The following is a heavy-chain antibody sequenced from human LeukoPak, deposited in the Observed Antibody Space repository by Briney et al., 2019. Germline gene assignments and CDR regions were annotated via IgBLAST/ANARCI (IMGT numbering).Heavy chain of an antibody. CDR1: GFTFSNYL. D-gene: IGHD5-12*01. CDR3: ARKLSGYAPFDC. Sequence: GGSLRLSCAASGFTFSNYLMHWVRQTPGKGLVWISRISTDGSFTNYADSVKGRFSISRDNPRSTLYLQMSSLRAEDTAVYYCARKLSGYAPFDCWGQGTLVTVSS. CDR2: ISTDGSFT. V-gene: IGHV3-74*01. J-gene: IGHJ4*02.